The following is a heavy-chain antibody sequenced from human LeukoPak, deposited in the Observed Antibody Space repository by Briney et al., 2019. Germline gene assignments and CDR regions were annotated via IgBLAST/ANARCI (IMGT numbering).Heavy chain of an antibody. CDR1: GGSISSGSYY. D-gene: IGHD6-19*01. Sequence: SETLSLTCTVSGGSISSGSYYWSWIRQPAGKGLEWIGRIYTSGSTNYNPSLKSRVTISVDTSKNQFSLKLSSVTAADTAVYYCARQTPEAVAIDYWGQGTLVTVSS. CDR2: IYTSGST. J-gene: IGHJ4*02. V-gene: IGHV4-61*02. CDR3: ARQTPEAVAIDY.